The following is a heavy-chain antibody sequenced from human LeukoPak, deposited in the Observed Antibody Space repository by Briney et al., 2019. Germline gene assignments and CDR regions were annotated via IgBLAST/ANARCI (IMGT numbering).Heavy chain of an antibody. D-gene: IGHD3-16*01. CDR1: GYTFTSYD. CDR3: ARFGGSDTPLLYYYYYYYMDV. V-gene: IGHV1-8*01. Sequence: ASVKGSCKASGYTFTSYDINWVRHATGQGLEWSGWMNPNSVNTGYAQKLQGRVTMTRNTSISPAYMELSSLRSEDTAVYYCARFGGSDTPLLYYYYYYYMDVWGKGTTVTVSS. J-gene: IGHJ6*03. CDR2: MNPNSVNT.